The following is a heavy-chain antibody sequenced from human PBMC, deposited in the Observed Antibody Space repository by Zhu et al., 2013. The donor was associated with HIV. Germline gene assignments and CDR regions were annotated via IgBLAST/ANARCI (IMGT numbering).Heavy chain of an antibody. CDR3: ARVAMTTVTSRYYYYYGMDV. CDR1: GYTFTGYY. V-gene: IGHV1-2*02. CDR2: INPNSGGT. Sequence: QVQLVQSGAEVKKPGASVKVSCKASGYTFTGYYMHWVRQAPGQGLEWMGWINPNSGGTNYAQKFQGRVTMTRDTSISTAYMELSRLRSDDTAVYYCARVAMTTVTSRYYYYYGMDVWGQGTTVTVSS. D-gene: IGHD4-17*01. J-gene: IGHJ6*02.